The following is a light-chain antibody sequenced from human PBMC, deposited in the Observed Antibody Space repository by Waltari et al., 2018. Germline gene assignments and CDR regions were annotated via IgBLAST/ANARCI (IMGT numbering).Light chain of an antibody. CDR2: GAS. CDR1: QSVSSKC. J-gene: IGKJ1*01. CDR3: QQYGSTPAT. V-gene: IGKV3-20*01. Sequence: EIVLTQSPGTLSLSPGERATLSCRASQSVSSKCLAWYQQKPGQPPRLLIYGASSRATGIPDRFSGSGSGTDFTLTISRLEPEDVSVYYCQQYGSTPATFGQGTRLEIK.